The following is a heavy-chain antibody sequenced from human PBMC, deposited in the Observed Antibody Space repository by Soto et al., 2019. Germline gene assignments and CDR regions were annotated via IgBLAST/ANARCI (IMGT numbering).Heavy chain of an antibody. CDR1: GFNFINAL. CDR3: SALGV. J-gene: IGHJ6*02. V-gene: IGHV3-15*07. Sequence: EVQLVESGGGLVEPGGSLRLSCAASGFNFINALMHWVRQAPGKGLEWVGRIKSKADGETTDYAAPVKGRFIISRDDSKNTLYLQINSLKMEDTAVYYCSALGVWGQGTTVTVSS. D-gene: IGHD1-26*01. CDR2: IKSKADGETT.